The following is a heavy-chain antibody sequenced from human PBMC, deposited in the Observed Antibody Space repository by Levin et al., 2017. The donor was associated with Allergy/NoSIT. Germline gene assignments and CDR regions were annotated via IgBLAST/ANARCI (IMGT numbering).Heavy chain of an antibody. CDR1: GGSVSSGSYY. CDR3: ASEVWELPKN. D-gene: IGHD1-26*01. J-gene: IGHJ4*02. Sequence: SETLSLTCTVSGGSVSSGSYYWSWIRQPPGKGLEWIGYIYYSGSTNYNPSLKSRVTISVDTSKNQFSLKLSSVTAADTAVYYCASEVWELPKNWGQGTLVTVSS. V-gene: IGHV4-61*01. CDR2: IYYSGST.